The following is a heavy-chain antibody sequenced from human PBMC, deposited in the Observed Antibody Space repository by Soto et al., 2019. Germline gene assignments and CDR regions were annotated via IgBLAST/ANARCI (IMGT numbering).Heavy chain of an antibody. D-gene: IGHD2-2*01. CDR1: GFTFSSYG. Sequence: PGGSLRLSCAASGFTFSSYGMHWVRQAPGKGLEWVAVIWYDGSNKYYADSVKGRFTISRDNSKNTLYLQMNSLRAEDTAVYYCARELVVVPAAMIISPELFDYWGQGTLVTVSS. V-gene: IGHV3-33*01. CDR2: IWYDGSNK. CDR3: ARELVVVPAAMIISPELFDY. J-gene: IGHJ4*02.